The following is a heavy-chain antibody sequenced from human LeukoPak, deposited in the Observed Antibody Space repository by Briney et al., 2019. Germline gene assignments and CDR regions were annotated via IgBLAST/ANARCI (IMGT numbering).Heavy chain of an antibody. Sequence: PGGSLRLSCAASGFTFSSYAMHWVRQAPGKGLEWVAVISYDGSNKYYADSVKGRFTISRDNSKNTLYLQMNSLRAEDTAVYYCAKDEYCSGGSCCFDYWGQGTLVTVSS. V-gene: IGHV3-30-3*01. CDR3: AKDEYCSGGSCCFDY. J-gene: IGHJ4*02. CDR1: GFTFSSYA. CDR2: ISYDGSNK. D-gene: IGHD2-15*01.